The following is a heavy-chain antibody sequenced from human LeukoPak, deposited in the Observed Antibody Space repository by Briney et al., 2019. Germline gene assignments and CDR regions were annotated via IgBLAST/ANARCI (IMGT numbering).Heavy chain of an antibody. D-gene: IGHD6-19*01. Sequence: ASVKVSCKASGGTFSSYAISWVRQAPGQGLEWMGGIIPIFGTANYGQKFQGRVTITADESTSTAYMELSSLRSEDTAVYYCARDRDDSSGKFDYWGQGTLVTVSS. CDR2: IIPIFGTA. CDR1: GGTFSSYA. V-gene: IGHV1-69*13. CDR3: ARDRDDSSGKFDY. J-gene: IGHJ4*02.